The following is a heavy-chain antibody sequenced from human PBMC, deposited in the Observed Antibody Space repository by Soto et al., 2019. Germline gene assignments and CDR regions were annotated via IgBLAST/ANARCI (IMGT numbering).Heavy chain of an antibody. CDR2: MNPNSGNT. V-gene: IGHV1-8*01. Sequence: QVQLVQSGAEVKKPGASVKDSGKAPGYTFTGEDINGVRRATGQGLVWMGWMNPNSGNTGYAQKFQGRVTMTRNTSISTAYMELSSLRSEDTAVYYCARERSGTPDYWGQGTLVTVSS. D-gene: IGHD1-1*01. CDR3: ARERSGTPDY. CDR1: GYTFTGED. J-gene: IGHJ4*02.